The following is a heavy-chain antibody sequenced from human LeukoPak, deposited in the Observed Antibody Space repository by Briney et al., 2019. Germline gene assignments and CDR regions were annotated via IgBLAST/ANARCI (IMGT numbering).Heavy chain of an antibody. CDR1: GGSFSGYH. J-gene: IGHJ4*02. V-gene: IGHV4-34*01. D-gene: IGHD2-8*01. Sequence: SETLSLTCAVYGGSFSGYHWSWIRQSPGKGLEWIGEINHSESTNYNPSLKSRITISVDTSKNQFSLKLSSVTAADTAVYYCARVNLLVYCTNGVCPGGGLPFDYWGQGTLVTVSS. CDR2: INHSEST. CDR3: ARVNLLVYCTNGVCPGGGLPFDY.